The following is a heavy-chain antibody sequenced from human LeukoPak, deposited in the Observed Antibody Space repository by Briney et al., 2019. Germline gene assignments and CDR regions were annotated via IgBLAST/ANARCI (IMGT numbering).Heavy chain of an antibody. V-gene: IGHV3-30*18. CDR3: AKAPRYCSGGSCDYFDY. Sequence: GRSLRLSCAASGFTFSSYGMHWVRQAPGKGLEWVAVISYDGSNKYYADSVKGRFTISRDNSKNTLYLQMNSLRAEDTAVYYCAKAPRYCSGGSCDYFDYWGQGTLVTVSS. CDR2: ISYDGSNK. CDR1: GFTFSSYG. J-gene: IGHJ4*02. D-gene: IGHD2-15*01.